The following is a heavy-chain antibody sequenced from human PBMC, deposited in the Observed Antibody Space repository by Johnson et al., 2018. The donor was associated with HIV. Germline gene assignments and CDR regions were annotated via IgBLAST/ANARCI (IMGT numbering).Heavy chain of an antibody. Sequence: VQLVESGGGVVQPGRSLRLSCAASGFTFSSYAMHWVRQAPGKGLEWVSVIYSGGTTYHADSVKGRFIISRDNSKSTLYLQMNSLRAEDTAVYYCARAYTYGAFDIWGQGTMVTVSS. CDR1: GFTFSSYA. CDR3: ARAYTYGAFDI. CDR2: IYSGGTT. J-gene: IGHJ3*02. D-gene: IGHD5-18*01. V-gene: IGHV3-66*01.